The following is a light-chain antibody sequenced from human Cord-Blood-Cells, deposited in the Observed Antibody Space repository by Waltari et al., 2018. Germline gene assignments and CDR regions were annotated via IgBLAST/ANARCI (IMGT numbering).Light chain of an antibody. J-gene: IGLJ1*01. CDR1: SRDVGGYNY. CDR3: SSYTSSSTRV. Sequence: QTALTQPASVCGSPGQWITIACTGTSRDVGGYNYVSWYQQHPGKASKLMIYEVSNRPSGVSNRVACSKSVNTASLTIAGLQAEHEADYCCSSYTSSSTRVFGTGTMVTVL. V-gene: IGLV2-14*01. CDR2: EVS.